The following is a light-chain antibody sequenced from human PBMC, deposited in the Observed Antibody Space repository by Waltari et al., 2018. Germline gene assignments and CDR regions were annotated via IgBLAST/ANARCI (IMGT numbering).Light chain of an antibody. V-gene: IGLV4-69*01. CDR3: QTGGHGTWV. Sequence: QQPAKGPLLLMDVKIDGSHEKGVGIPDRFSGSSSGAERYLTISSLQSEDEADYYCQTGGHGTWVFGGGTRLTVL. J-gene: IGLJ3*02. CDR2: VKIDGSH.